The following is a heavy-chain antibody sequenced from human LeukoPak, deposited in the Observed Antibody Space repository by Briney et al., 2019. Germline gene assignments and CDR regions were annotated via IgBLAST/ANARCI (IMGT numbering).Heavy chain of an antibody. CDR1: GFTFSSFW. Sequence: GGSLRLSCATSGFTFSSFWMSWVRQAPGKGLVWVSRINSDGSSTSYADSVKGRFTISRDNAKNTLYLQMNSLRDEDTAVYYCTRDPHGSGSYWGQGTQVTVSS. CDR2: INSDGSST. J-gene: IGHJ4*02. V-gene: IGHV3-74*01. CDR3: TRDPHGSGSY. D-gene: IGHD3-10*01.